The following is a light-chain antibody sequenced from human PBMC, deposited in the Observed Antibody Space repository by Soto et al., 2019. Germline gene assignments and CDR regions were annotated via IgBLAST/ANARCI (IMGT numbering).Light chain of an antibody. CDR1: NAHIGGNA. V-gene: IGLV1-51*01. J-gene: IGLJ1*01. Sequence: CVLTPPPAVSSAPGQKVTTCCAGSNAHIGGNAVSWDEQLTGNAPKLLIYDDNKRPSGIPDRFSGSKSGTSATLGITGFQTGDEADYYCGSWDSSLSAYVFGTGTKVTVL. CDR3: GSWDSSLSAYV. CDR2: DDN.